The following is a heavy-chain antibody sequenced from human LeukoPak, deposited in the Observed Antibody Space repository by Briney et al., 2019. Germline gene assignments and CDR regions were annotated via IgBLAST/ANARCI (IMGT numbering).Heavy chain of an antibody. J-gene: IGHJ4*02. V-gene: IGHV4-34*01. D-gene: IGHD5-24*01. CDR1: GGSFSGYY. CDR3: ARSRRGRWRQRVAFDY. CDR2: INHSGST. Sequence: SETLSLTCAVYGGSFSGYYWSWIRQPPGKGLEWIGEINHSGSTNYNPSLKSRVTISVDTSKNQFSLKLSSVTAADTAVYYCARSRRGRWRQRVAFDYWGQGTLVTVSS.